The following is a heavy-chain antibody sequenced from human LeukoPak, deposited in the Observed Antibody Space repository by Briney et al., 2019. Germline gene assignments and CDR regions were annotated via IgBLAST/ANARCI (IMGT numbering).Heavy chain of an antibody. CDR1: GGSISSGSYY. V-gene: IGHV4-61*02. D-gene: IGHD3-22*01. CDR2: IYTSGST. J-gene: IGHJ4*02. Sequence: SETLSLTCTASGGSISSGSYYWSWIRQPAGKGLEWIGRIYTSGSTNYNPSLKSRVTISVDTSKNQFSLKLSSVTAADTAVYYCARETLETKVDITMIVVVIATFDYWGQGTLVTVSS. CDR3: ARETLETKVDITMIVVVIATFDY.